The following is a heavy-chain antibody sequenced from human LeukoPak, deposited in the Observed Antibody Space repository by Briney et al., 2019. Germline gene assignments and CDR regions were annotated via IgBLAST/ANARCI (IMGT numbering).Heavy chain of an antibody. CDR3: AKDLGWFGELNDAFDI. J-gene: IGHJ3*02. D-gene: IGHD3-10*01. Sequence: PGGSLRLSCAASGFTFSHYGMHWVRQAPGKGLEWVSFIQNDGSEIYYTDSVKGRFAISRDNSKNTVYLQMNSLRTEDTAVYYCAKDLGWFGELNDAFDIWGQGTMVTVSS. CDR1: GFTFSHYG. CDR2: IQNDGSEI. V-gene: IGHV3-30*02.